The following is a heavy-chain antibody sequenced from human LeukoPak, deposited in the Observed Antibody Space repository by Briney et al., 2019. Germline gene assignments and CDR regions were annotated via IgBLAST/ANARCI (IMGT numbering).Heavy chain of an antibody. V-gene: IGHV4-34*01. D-gene: IGHD4-11*01. CDR3: ARGRDYSNLGFDY. Sequence: SETLSLTCAVYGESFSGYYWSWIRQPPGKGLEWIGQINHSGSTNYNPSLKSRVTISLDTSKNQFSSTLNSVTAADTAVYYCARGRDYSNLGFDYWGQGTLVTVPS. CDR2: INHSGST. J-gene: IGHJ4*02. CDR1: GESFSGYY.